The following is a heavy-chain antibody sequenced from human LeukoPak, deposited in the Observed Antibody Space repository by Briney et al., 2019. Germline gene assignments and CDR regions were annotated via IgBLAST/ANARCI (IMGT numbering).Heavy chain of an antibody. CDR1: GFTFSSYS. CDR3: ARDRQVVGTLALGY. Sequence: GGSLRLSCAASGFTFSSYSMNWVRQAPGKGLEWVSSISSSSSYIYYADSVKGRFTISRDNAKNSLYLQMNSLRAEDTAVYYCARDRQVVGTLALGYWGQGTLVTVSS. V-gene: IGHV3-21*01. CDR2: ISSSSSYI. D-gene: IGHD6-19*01. J-gene: IGHJ4*02.